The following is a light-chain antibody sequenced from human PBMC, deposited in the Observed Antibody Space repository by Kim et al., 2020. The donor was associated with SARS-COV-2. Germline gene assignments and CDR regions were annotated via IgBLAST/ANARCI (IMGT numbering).Light chain of an antibody. Sequence: QTMTISGTENSRDVDGYNYVAWDEQHPGKAPKLMIYDVSNRPSGVSNRFSGAKSGNTASLTISRLQAEDEADYYCSSYTSSSTLYVFGTGTKVTVL. J-gene: IGLJ1*01. V-gene: IGLV2-14*03. CDR2: DVS. CDR3: SSYTSSSTLYV. CDR1: SRDVDGYNY.